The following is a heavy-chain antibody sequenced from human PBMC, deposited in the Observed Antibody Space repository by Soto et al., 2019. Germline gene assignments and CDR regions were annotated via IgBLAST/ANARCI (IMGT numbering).Heavy chain of an antibody. J-gene: IGHJ4*02. CDR3: AGIYSGSPGGTLRY. CDR1: GGSISSGGYY. Sequence: QVQLQESGPGLVKPSQTLSLTCSVSGGSISSGGYYWSWIRQHPGKGLQWNGYIYYSGSTYYNPSLKSRVTISVDTSKNQFSLKLSSVTAADTAVYYCAGIYSGSPGGTLRYWGQGTLVTVSS. V-gene: IGHV4-31*03. CDR2: IYYSGST. D-gene: IGHD1-26*01.